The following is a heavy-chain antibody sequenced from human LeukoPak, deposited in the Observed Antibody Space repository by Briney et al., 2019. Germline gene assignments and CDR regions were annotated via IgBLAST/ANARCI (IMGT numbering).Heavy chain of an antibody. D-gene: IGHD6-13*01. V-gene: IGHV1-2*02. CDR2: INPSSGGT. J-gene: IGHJ4*02. CDR1: GYTFTGYY. Sequence: GASVKVSCKASGYTFTGYYMHWVRQAPGQGLEWMGWINPSSGGTNYAQNFQGRVTMTRDTSISTAYMELSRLRSDDTAVYYCARGAFQGSSWFDYWGQGTLVTVYS. CDR3: ARGAFQGSSWFDY.